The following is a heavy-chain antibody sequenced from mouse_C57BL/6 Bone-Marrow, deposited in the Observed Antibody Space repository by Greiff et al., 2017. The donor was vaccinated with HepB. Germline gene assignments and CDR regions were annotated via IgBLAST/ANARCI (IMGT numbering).Heavy chain of an antibody. CDR1: GFSLTSYG. Sequence: VQLVESGPGLVQPSQSLSITCTVSGFSLTSYGVHWVRQSPGKGLEWLGVIWRGGSTDYNAAFMSRLSITKDNSKSQVFFKMNSLQADDTAIYYCAKKVYYGYYSWFAYWGQGTLVTVSA. D-gene: IGHD2-3*01. CDR3: AKKVYYGYYSWFAY. J-gene: IGHJ3*01. V-gene: IGHV2-5*01. CDR2: IWRGGST.